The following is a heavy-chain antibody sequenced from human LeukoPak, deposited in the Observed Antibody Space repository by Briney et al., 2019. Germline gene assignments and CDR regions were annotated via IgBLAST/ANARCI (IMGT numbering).Heavy chain of an antibody. CDR3: ARQDILEWFPGGRWFDP. J-gene: IGHJ5*02. V-gene: IGHV4-39*01. CDR1: GGSISSSSYY. Sequence: SETLSLTCTVSGGSISSSSYYWGWIRQPPGTGLEWIESIYYSGSTYYNPSLKSRVTISVDTSKNQFSLKLSFVTAADTAVYYCARQDILEWFPGGRWFDPWGQGTLVTVSS. D-gene: IGHD3-3*01. CDR2: IYYSGST.